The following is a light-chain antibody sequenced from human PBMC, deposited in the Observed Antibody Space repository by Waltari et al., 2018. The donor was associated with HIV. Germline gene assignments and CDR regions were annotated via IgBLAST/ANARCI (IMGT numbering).Light chain of an antibody. CDR3: QRRGT. CDR2: AAS. CDR1: QGISSY. Sequence: DIQLTQSPSFLSAFVDDRVTITCRASQGISSYLAWYQQKPGKAPKLLIYAASTLQSGVPSRFSGSGSGTEFTLTISSLQPEDFATYYCQRRGTFGPGTKVDIK. V-gene: IGKV1-9*01. J-gene: IGKJ3*01.